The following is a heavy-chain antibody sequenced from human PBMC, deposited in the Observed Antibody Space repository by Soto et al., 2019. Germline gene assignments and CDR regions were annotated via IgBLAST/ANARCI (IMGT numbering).Heavy chain of an antibody. V-gene: IGHV4-30-2*03. Sequence: SGTLSLTCAVSGGSISSGGYSWSWIRQPPGKGLEWIGYIYYSGSTHDNPSLKSRITISVDTSKNQFSLKLGSVTAADTAVYYCARCLGSYYSFGMDVWGQGTTVTVSS. CDR2: IYYSGST. D-gene: IGHD2-21*01. CDR1: GGSISSGGYS. J-gene: IGHJ6*02. CDR3: ARCLGSYYSFGMDV.